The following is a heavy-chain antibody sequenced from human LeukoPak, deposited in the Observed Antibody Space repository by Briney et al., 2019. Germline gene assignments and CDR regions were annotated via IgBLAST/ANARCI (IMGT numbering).Heavy chain of an antibody. CDR3: AKRIQYSSSSAYFDY. Sequence: GGSLRLSCAVSGFTFNNYAMSWVRQAPGKGLEWVSAISDSGGDTYYADSVKGRFTISRDNFKNTLYLQMNSLPAEDTATYYCAKRIQYSSSSAYFDYWGQGTLVTVSS. V-gene: IGHV3-23*01. D-gene: IGHD6-6*01. CDR2: ISDSGGDT. J-gene: IGHJ4*02. CDR1: GFTFNNYA.